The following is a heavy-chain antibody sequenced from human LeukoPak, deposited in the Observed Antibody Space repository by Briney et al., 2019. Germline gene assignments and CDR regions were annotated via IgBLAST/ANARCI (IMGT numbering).Heavy chain of an antibody. J-gene: IGHJ4*02. CDR3: AKDLGYYDSSGYWDY. CDR1: GFTFSSYA. D-gene: IGHD3-22*01. CDR2: ISGSGGST. Sequence: PGGSLRLSCAASGFTFSSYAMSWVRQAPGKGLEWVSAISGSGGSTYYADSVKGRFTISRDNSKNTLYLHMNSLRAEDTAVYYCAKDLGYYDSSGYWDYWGQGTLVTVSS. V-gene: IGHV3-23*01.